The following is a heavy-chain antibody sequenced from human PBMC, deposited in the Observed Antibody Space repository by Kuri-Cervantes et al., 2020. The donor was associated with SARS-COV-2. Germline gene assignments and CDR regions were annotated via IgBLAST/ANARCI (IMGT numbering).Heavy chain of an antibody. CDR3: ARGCSSTSRYQLNYYYYMDV. J-gene: IGHJ6*03. CDR2: IYYSGST. V-gene: IGHV4-39*07. D-gene: IGHD2-2*01. Sequence: GSLRLSCTVSGGSISSSSYYWGWIRQPPGKGLEWIGSIYYSGSTYYNPSLKSRVTISVETSKNQFSLKLSSVTAADTAVYYCARGCSSTSRYQLNYYYYMDVWGKGTTVTVSS. CDR1: GGSISSSSYY.